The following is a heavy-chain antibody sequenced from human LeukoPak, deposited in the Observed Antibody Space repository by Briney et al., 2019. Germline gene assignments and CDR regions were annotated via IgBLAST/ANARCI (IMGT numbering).Heavy chain of an antibody. CDR1: GFTFSSYS. V-gene: IGHV3-48*01. CDR2: ISSSSTTI. J-gene: IGHJ4*02. CDR3: AREGDYYDSSGYPTHPYDY. Sequence: GGSLRLSCAASGFTFSSYSMMWVRQAPGKGLEWVSYISSSSTTIYYADSVKGRFTISRDNSKNTLYLQMNSLRAEDTAVYYCAREGDYYDSSGYPTHPYDYWGQGTLVTVSS. D-gene: IGHD3-22*01.